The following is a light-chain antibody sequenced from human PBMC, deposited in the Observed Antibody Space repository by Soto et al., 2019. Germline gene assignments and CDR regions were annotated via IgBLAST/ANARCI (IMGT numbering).Light chain of an antibody. V-gene: IGKV3-20*01. CDR3: QHSGSSLYT. CDR1: QSVSSAY. CDR2: GAS. J-gene: IGKJ2*01. Sequence: EIVLTQSPGTLSLSPGERATLSCRASQSVSSAYLAWYQQIPGQAPRLLIYGASSRATGLPDRFSGSGSGTDFTLTISGLEPEDCAVYYCQHSGSSLYTFGQGSKLEIK.